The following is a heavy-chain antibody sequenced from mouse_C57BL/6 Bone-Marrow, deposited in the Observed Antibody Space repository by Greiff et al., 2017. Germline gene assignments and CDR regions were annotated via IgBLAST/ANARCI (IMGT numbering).Heavy chain of an antibody. J-gene: IGHJ1*03. D-gene: IGHD1-1*01. V-gene: IGHV14-4*01. CDR3: TTPITTVVAPLYFDV. CDR1: GFNIKDDY. CDR2: IDPENGDT. Sequence: EVQRVESGAELVRPGASVKLSCTASGFNIKDDYMHWVKQRPEQGLEWIGWIDPENGDTEYASKFQGKATITADTSSNTAYLQLSSLTSEDTAVYYCTTPITTVVAPLYFDVWGTGTTVTVAS.